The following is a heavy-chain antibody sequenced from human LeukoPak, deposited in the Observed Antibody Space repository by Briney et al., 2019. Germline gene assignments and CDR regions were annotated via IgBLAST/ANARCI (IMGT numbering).Heavy chain of an antibody. CDR1: GGSFNDYY. Sequence: NSSETLSLTCAVYGGSFNDYYWSWIRQPPGKGLEWIGEINHSGSTNYNPSLKSRVTISVDTSKNQFSLKLSSVTTADTAVYYCAREEDSSSWYSPYYYYYMDVWGKGTTVTVSS. V-gene: IGHV4-34*01. D-gene: IGHD6-13*01. CDR2: INHSGST. J-gene: IGHJ6*03. CDR3: AREEDSSSWYSPYYYYYMDV.